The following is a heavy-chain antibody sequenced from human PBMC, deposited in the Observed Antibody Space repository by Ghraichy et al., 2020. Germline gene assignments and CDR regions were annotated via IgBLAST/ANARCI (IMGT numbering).Heavy chain of an antibody. V-gene: IGHV4-34*01. CDR3: ASGDGNLDYGDYVSPYGMDV. Sequence: SETLSLTCAVYGGSFSDYYWSWIRQPPEKGLEWIGEIDHSGSTNYNPSLKSRVSISIDTSRNHFSLKLTSVTAADTAVYYCASGDGNLDYGDYVSPYGMDVWGQGTTVTVSS. CDR1: GGSFSDYY. CDR2: IDHSGST. J-gene: IGHJ6*02. D-gene: IGHD4-17*01.